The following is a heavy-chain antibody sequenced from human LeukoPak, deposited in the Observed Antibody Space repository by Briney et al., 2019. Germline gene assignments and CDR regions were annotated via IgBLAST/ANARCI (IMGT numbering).Heavy chain of an antibody. CDR1: GYAFSNYG. D-gene: IGHD6-19*01. CDR2: ISSDSGNT. V-gene: IGHV1-18*01. Sequence: GASVKVSCKASGYAFSNYGFTWVRQAPGQGPEWMGRISSDSGNTNYAQKFQGRVTIIADESTTTVYMELSSLRFEDTAVYYCATDSLPVNALDIWGQGTMVTVSS. J-gene: IGHJ3*02. CDR3: ATDSLPVNALDI.